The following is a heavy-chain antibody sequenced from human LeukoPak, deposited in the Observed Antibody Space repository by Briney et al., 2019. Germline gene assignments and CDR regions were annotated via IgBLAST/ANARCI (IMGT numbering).Heavy chain of an antibody. CDR2: IYPGDSDT. V-gene: IGHV5-51*01. J-gene: IGHJ4*02. Sequence: GESLKISCKGSGYSFTSYWIGWVRQMPGKGLGWMGIIYPGDSDTRYSTSFQGQVTISADKPSRTAYLQWSSLKASDTAMYYCARLGYYGSGSTEEIQNWGQGTLVTVSS. CDR1: GYSFTSYW. D-gene: IGHD3-10*01. CDR3: ARLGYYGSGSTEEIQN.